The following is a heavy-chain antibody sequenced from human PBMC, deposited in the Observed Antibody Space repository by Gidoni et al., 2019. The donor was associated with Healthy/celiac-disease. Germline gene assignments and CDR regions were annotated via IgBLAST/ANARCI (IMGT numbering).Heavy chain of an antibody. D-gene: IGHD3-3*01. J-gene: IGHJ4*02. CDR1: GFTFSNAW. Sequence: EVQLVDSGGGLVKPGGSLRLSCAASGFTFSNAWMSWVRQAPGKGLEWVGRIKSKTDGGTTDYAAPVKGRFTISRDDSKNTLYLQMNSLKTEDTAVYYCTTYDFWSGYPYYFDYWGQGTLVTVSS. CDR2: IKSKTDGGTT. CDR3: TTYDFWSGYPYYFDY. V-gene: IGHV3-15*01.